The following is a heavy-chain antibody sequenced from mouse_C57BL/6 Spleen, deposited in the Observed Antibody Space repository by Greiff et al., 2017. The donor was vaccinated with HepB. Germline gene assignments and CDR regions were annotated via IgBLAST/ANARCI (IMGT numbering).Heavy chain of an antibody. CDR1: GFTFSSYA. J-gene: IGHJ4*01. CDR2: ISDGGSYT. CDR3: ARDRDGYGDAMDY. D-gene: IGHD2-3*01. Sequence: EVMLVESGGGLVKPGGSLKLSCAASGFTFSSYAMSWVRQTPEKRLEWVATISDGGSYTYYPDNVKGRFTISRDNAKNNLYLQRSHLKAKDTAMYYCARDRDGYGDAMDYWGQGTSVTVSS. V-gene: IGHV5-4*01.